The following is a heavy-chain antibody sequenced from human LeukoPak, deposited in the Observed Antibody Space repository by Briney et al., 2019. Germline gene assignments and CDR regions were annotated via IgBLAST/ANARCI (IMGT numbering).Heavy chain of an antibody. J-gene: IGHJ6*02. CDR3: AKGSVVPAARRVYYYYYGMDV. CDR2: ISGSGGST. D-gene: IGHD2-2*01. Sequence: GGSLRLSCAASGFTFSSYAMSWVRQAPGKGLEWVSAISGSGGSTYYADSVKGRFTISRDNSKNTLYLQMNSLRAEDTVVYYCAKGSVVPAARRVYYYYYGMDVWGQGTTVTVSS. V-gene: IGHV3-23*01. CDR1: GFTFSSYA.